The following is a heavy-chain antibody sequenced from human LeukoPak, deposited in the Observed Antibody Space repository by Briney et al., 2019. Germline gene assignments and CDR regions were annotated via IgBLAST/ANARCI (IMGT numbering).Heavy chain of an antibody. CDR3: ARYSEQRLPDHFDY. J-gene: IGHJ4*02. CDR2: IYCSGST. V-gene: IGHV4-31*03. Sequence: SETLSLTCTVSGGSISSGGYYWSWLRQHPGKGLEWIGYIYCSGSTYYNPSLKSRVTISVDTSKNQFSLKLSSVTAADTAVYYCARYSEQRLPDHFDYWGQGTLVTVSS. D-gene: IGHD6-25*01. CDR1: GGSISSGGYY.